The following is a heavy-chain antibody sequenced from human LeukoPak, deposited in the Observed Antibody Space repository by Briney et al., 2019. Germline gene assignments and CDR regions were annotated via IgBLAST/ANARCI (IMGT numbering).Heavy chain of an antibody. V-gene: IGHV1-2*02. CDR3: ARDVTGDQSWFFDL. CDR1: GYAFIGYY. Sequence: ASVKVSSKASGYAFIGYYMHWVRQAPGHGLEWIGWINPNSGGTNYAQKFQGRVTMTRDTSVSTAYMELSRLRSDDTAVYYCARDVTGDQSWFFDLWGRGTLVTVSS. CDR2: INPNSGGT. D-gene: IGHD7-27*01. J-gene: IGHJ2*01.